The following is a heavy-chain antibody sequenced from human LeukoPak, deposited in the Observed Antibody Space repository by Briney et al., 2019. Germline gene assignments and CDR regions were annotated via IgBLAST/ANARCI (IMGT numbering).Heavy chain of an antibody. CDR1: GFTFSSYA. D-gene: IGHD3-22*01. V-gene: IGHV3-23*01. CDR2: ISGSGGST. Sequence: GGSLRLSCAASGFTFSSYAMSWVRQAPGKGLEWVSAISGSGGSTYYADSVRGRFTISRDNSKNTLYLQMNSLRAEDTAVYYCAKARASSGFNYWGQGTLVTVSS. J-gene: IGHJ4*02. CDR3: AKARASSGFNY.